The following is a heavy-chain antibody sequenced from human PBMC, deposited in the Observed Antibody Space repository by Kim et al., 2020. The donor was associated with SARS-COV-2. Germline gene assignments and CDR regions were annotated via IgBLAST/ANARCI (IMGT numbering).Heavy chain of an antibody. CDR1: GFTVSSNY. J-gene: IGHJ3*01. V-gene: IGHV3-53*04. D-gene: IGHD3-22*01. CDR2: IYTDGNT. Sequence: GGSLRLSCAASGFTVSSNYMSWVRQAPGKGLEWVAVIYTDGNTKYADSVKGRFTISRHNSKNTLYLQMNSLRAEDTPVYYCASDFSGLNALVFWGQGTMV. CDR3: ASDFSGLNALVF.